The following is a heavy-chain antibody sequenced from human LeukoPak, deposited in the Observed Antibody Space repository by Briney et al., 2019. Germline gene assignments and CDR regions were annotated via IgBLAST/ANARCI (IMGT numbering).Heavy chain of an antibody. CDR3: ARGGPTYYYDSSGYYPEPQPYYFDY. Sequence: SETLSLTCAVYGGSFSGYYWSWIRQPPGKGLEWIGEINHSGSTNYNPSLKSRVTISVDTSENQFSLKLSSVTAADTAVYYCARGGPTYYYDSSGYYPEPQPYYFDYWGQGTLVTVSS. D-gene: IGHD3-22*01. V-gene: IGHV4-34*01. J-gene: IGHJ4*02. CDR2: INHSGST. CDR1: GGSFSGYY.